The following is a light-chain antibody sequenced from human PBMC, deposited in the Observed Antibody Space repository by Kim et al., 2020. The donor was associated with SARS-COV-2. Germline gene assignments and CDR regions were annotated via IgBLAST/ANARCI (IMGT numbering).Light chain of an antibody. CDR3: QSFDTNNQI. V-gene: IGLV6-57*03. CDR1: SGSITRNY. CDR2: EDN. J-gene: IGLJ2*01. Sequence: GKTVTISCTRSSGSITRNYVQWFQQRPGSAPTTIIYEDNQRPSGVPDRFSVYFDTSSNSASLTISGLQPEDAADYYCQSFDTNNQIFGGGTQLTVL.